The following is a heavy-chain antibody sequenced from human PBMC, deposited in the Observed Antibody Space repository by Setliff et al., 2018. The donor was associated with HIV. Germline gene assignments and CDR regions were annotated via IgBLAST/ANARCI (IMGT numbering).Heavy chain of an antibody. J-gene: IGHJ3*02. Sequence: SETLSLTCTVSGGSINSYYWNWIRQSPGEGLEWIGYIGYNGDTSYNPSLNSRVTLSVDRSKNQFSLKLSSVSAADTAVYFCARWGASGGRPDWHAFDMWGQGTMVTVSS. V-gene: IGHV4-59*01. CDR1: GGSINSYY. CDR3: ARWGASGGRPDWHAFDM. CDR2: IGYNGDT. D-gene: IGHD2-15*01.